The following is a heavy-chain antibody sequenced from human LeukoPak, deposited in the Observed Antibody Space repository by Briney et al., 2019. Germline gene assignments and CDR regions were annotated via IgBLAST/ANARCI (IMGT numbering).Heavy chain of an antibody. V-gene: IGHV4-39*07. CDR2: IYYSGNT. CDR1: GGSISTSSYY. CDR3: ARETRNYYDSTGYYLIDY. Sequence: PSETLSLTCTVSGGSISTSSYYWGWIRQPPGKGLEWIGSIYYSGNTYYNPSLKSRVTISVDTSKNQFSLKLTSVTAADTAVYYCARETRNYYDSTGYYLIDYWGQGTLVTVSS. D-gene: IGHD3-22*01. J-gene: IGHJ4*02.